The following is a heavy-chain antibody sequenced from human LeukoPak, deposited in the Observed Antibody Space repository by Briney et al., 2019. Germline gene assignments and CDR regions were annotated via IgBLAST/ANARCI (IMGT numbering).Heavy chain of an antibody. V-gene: IGHV4-39*01. CDR1: GGSITSSSHY. CDR3: ARPLSYYYDSSGDNAFDI. Sequence: SETLSLTCTVSGGSITSSSHYWGWIRQPPGKGLQWLGLIYYDGSAYYNLSLKSRLTISIDTSKNQFSLKLSSVTAADTAVYYCARPLSYYYDSSGDNAFDIWGQGTMVTVSS. CDR2: IYYDGSA. J-gene: IGHJ3*02. D-gene: IGHD3-22*01.